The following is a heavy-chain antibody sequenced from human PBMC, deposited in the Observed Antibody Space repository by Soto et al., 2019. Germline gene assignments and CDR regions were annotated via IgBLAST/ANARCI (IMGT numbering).Heavy chain of an antibody. V-gene: IGHV4-39*01. CDR2: INYSGST. CDR1: GGSISSSSYY. Sequence: QLQLQESGPGLVKPSETLSLTCTVSGGSISSSSYYWGWIRQPPGKGLEWIGRINYSGSTYYNPSLKCRVTISVGTSKNQFSLKLSSVPAADTAVYYCARLRGYCSGGSCHYYFYFWCQGTLVTVSS. J-gene: IGHJ4*02. D-gene: IGHD2-15*01. CDR3: ARLRGYCSGGSCHYYFYF.